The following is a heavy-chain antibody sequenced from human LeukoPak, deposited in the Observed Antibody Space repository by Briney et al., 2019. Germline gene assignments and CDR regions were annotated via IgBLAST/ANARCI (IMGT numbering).Heavy chain of an antibody. V-gene: IGHV3-30*18. CDR1: GFTFSSYG. CDR2: ISYDGSNK. J-gene: IGHJ4*02. D-gene: IGHD5-18*01. Sequence: GGSLRLSCAGSGFTFSSYGMRWVRQAPGKGLEWVAVISYDGSNKYYADSVKGRFTISRDNSKNRLYLEMNSLRAEDTAVYYCAKGPEDTALVTIDYWGQGTLVTVSS. CDR3: AKGPEDTALVTIDY.